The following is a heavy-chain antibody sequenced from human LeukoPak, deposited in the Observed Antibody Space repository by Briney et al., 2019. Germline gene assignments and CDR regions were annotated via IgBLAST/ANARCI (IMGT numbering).Heavy chain of an antibody. J-gene: IGHJ4*02. CDR3: ATYRQVLLPFES. CDR1: GFTLSNYW. D-gene: IGHD2-8*02. Sequence: GGSLRLSCEASGFTLSNYWMTWVRQAPGKGLEWVANIKQDGSEKYYVEPVKGRFTVSRDNAKKSLYLQMNSLRAEDTAIYYCATYRQVLLPFESWGQGTLVTVSS. CDR2: IKQDGSEK. V-gene: IGHV3-7*03.